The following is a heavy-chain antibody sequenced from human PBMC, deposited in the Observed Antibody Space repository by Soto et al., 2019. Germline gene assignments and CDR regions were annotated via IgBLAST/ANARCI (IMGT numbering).Heavy chain of an antibody. CDR2: IDPSDSYT. Sequence: GESLKISCKVSGYRFPSYWISWVRQIPGKGLEWMGRIDPSDSYTNYRPSFQGHVTISAHKSISTAYLQWSSLKASDPAMYYCARHGIVVVPAAHYYGMDVWGKGTTVNVSS. CDR3: ARHGIVVVPAAHYYGMDV. J-gene: IGHJ6*04. CDR1: GYRFPSYW. V-gene: IGHV5-10-1*01. D-gene: IGHD2-2*01.